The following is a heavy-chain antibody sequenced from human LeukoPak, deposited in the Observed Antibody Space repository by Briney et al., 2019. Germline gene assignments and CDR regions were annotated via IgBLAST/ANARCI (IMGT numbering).Heavy chain of an antibody. CDR1: GFTFSFYA. J-gene: IGHJ4*02. CDR3: AKPWGEFFFDY. CDR2: ITNSGGST. V-gene: IGHV3-23*01. D-gene: IGHD7-27*01. Sequence: PGGSLRLSCAASGFTFSFYAMTWVRQAPGKGLEWVSGITNSGGSTYYADSVRGRFTISRDNSKNTLYLQMNNLRVEDTAVYFCAKPWGEFFFDYWGQGTLVTVSS.